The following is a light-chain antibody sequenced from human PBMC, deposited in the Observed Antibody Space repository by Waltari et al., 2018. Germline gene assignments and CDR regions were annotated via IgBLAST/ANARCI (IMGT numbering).Light chain of an antibody. CDR2: YDS. CDR1: NIGSNS. Sequence: SYVVTQSPSVSVAPGDTARLTCGGDNIGSNSVHWYQQRPGQAPVLVISYDSSRPSGIPERFSGSNSGNTATLTISWVEAEDEADYYCLVWHSTIDHQGVFGGGTKLTVL. J-gene: IGLJ2*01. V-gene: IGLV3-21*04. CDR3: LVWHSTIDHQGV.